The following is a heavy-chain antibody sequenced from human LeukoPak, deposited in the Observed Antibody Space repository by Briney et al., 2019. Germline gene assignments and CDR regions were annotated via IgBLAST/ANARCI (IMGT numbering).Heavy chain of an antibody. CDR3: AKDITPWAVAGTFFDY. CDR1: GFTFSSYA. D-gene: IGHD6-19*01. CDR2: ISGSGGST. V-gene: IGHV3-23*01. Sequence: HPGGSLRLSCAASGFTFSSYAMSWVRQAPGKGLEWVSAISGSGGSTYYADSVKGRFTISRDNAKNSLYLQMNSLRAEDTALYYCAKDITPWAVAGTFFDYWGQGTLVTVSS. J-gene: IGHJ4*02.